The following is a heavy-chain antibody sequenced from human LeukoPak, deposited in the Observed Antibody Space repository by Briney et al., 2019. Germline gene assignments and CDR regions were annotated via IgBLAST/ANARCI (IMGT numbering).Heavy chain of an antibody. D-gene: IGHD6-25*01. CDR1: GFTFSSYA. Sequence: QAGGSLRLSCAASGFTFSSYAMHWVRQPPGKGLEWGSNIGTSSSTIYYADSVKGRFTISRDNAKNSLYLQMNSLRADDTAVYYCARFAAGGSYYYYMDVWGKGTTVTVSS. V-gene: IGHV3-48*01. J-gene: IGHJ6*03. CDR3: ARFAAGGSYYYYMDV. CDR2: IGTSSSTI.